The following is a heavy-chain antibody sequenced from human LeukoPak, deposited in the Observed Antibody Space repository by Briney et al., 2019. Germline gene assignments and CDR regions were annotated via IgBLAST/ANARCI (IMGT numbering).Heavy chain of an antibody. CDR1: GDTFIGFF. Sequence: ASVKVSCKASGDTFIGFFFHWVRQAPGQGPEWMGWVSPESGGTNYAQKFQGRVAMTTDMSISSAYMELSGLKSDDTAVYYCARDRPGGYGAFDLWGQGTMVTVSS. J-gene: IGHJ3*01. CDR2: VSPESGGT. V-gene: IGHV1-2*02. D-gene: IGHD1-26*01. CDR3: ARDRPGGYGAFDL.